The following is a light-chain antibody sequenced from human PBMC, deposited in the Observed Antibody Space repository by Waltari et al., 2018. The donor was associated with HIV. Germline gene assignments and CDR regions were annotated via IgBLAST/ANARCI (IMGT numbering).Light chain of an antibody. CDR2: GAS. CDR3: QQSYTMPIT. Sequence: DIQMTQSPSSLSASVGDRVTIACGASQSVINYLNWYQQKAGRAPKLLIYGASSLHTGVPSRFSGSGSETDFTLTISSLQPEDFATYYCQQSYTMPITFGQGTRLEI. V-gene: IGKV1-39*01. CDR1: QSVINY. J-gene: IGKJ5*01.